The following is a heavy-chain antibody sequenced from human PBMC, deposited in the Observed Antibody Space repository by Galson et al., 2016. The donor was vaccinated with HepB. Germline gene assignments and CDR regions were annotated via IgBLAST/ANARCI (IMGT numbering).Heavy chain of an antibody. Sequence: SVKVSCKASGYTFSIYYMHWVRQAPGQGLEWMGIINPSTGFTTSAQKFQGRVTMTRDTPTSTGYMELSSLRSEDTAVYYCAWERGYGNHMSCYGMDVWGQGTTVTVSS. D-gene: IGHD2/OR15-2a*01. V-gene: IGHV1-46*01. CDR2: INPSTGFT. CDR3: AWERGYGNHMSCYGMDV. CDR1: GYTFSIYY. J-gene: IGHJ6*02.